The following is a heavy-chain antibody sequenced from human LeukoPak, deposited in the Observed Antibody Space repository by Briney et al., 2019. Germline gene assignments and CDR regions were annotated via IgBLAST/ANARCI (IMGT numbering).Heavy chain of an antibody. J-gene: IGHJ3*02. CDR1: GFTFSSYG. V-gene: IGHV3-30*02. D-gene: IGHD3-10*01. CDR3: ATITRGVTIDAFDI. Sequence: GGSLRLSCAASGFTFSSYGMHWVRQAPGKGLEWVAFIRYDGSNKYYADSVKGRFTISRDNSKNTLYLQMNSLRAEDTAVYYCATITRGVTIDAFDIWGQGTMVTVSS. CDR2: IRYDGSNK.